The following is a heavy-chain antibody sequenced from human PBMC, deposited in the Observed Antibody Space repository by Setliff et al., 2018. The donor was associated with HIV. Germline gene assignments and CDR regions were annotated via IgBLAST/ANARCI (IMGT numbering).Heavy chain of an antibody. J-gene: IGHJ1*01. D-gene: IGHD3-22*01. V-gene: IGHV4-59*11. CDR3: ARAGYHGSISYWEYFHY. CDR2: IYYNGIT. CDR1: GGSISSHY. Sequence: CTVSGGSISSHYWSWIRQAPGKGLEWIASIYYNGITNYNPSLKSRVIISVDTSKNQFSLKLSSVTAADTAVYYCARAGYHGSISYWEYFHYWGQGTLVTVSS.